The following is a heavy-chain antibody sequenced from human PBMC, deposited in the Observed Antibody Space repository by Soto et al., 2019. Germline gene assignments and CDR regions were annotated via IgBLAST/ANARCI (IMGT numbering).Heavy chain of an antibody. CDR1: GFTFSSYG. V-gene: IGHV3-30*18. CDR2: ISYDGSNK. J-gene: IGHJ4*02. Sequence: SCAASGFTFSSYGMHWVRQAPGKGLEWVAVISYDGSNKYYADSVKGRFTISRDNSKNTLYLQMNSLRAEDTAVYYCAKSSGYSSSWDFDYWGQGTLVTVSS. CDR3: AKSSGYSSSWDFDY. D-gene: IGHD6-13*01.